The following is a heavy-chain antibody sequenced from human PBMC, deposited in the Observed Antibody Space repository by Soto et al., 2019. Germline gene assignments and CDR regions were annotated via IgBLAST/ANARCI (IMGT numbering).Heavy chain of an antibody. J-gene: IGHJ4*02. Sequence: EVQLVESGGGLVQPGGSLRLSCAVSGFTFSGYWMHWVRQAPGKGLVWVSRINSDGSTINYADSVKGRFTISRDNAKNTLYLQMDSLRVEDTAVYYCASAKIGDYFQVYWGQGTLVTVSS. CDR2: INSDGSTI. V-gene: IGHV3-74*01. D-gene: IGHD4-17*01. CDR1: GFTFSGYW. CDR3: ASAKIGDYFQVY.